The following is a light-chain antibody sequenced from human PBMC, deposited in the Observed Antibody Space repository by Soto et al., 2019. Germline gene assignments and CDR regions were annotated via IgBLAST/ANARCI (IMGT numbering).Light chain of an antibody. Sequence: QSALTQPPSASGSPGQSVTISCTGTSSDVGGYSFVSWYQQHPGKAPKLMIYEVSNRPSGVPDRFSGSKSGNTASLTVSGLQAEDEADYYCSSYAGSNTWVFGGGTKLTVL. J-gene: IGLJ3*02. V-gene: IGLV2-8*01. CDR1: SSDVGGYSF. CDR3: SSYAGSNTWV. CDR2: EVS.